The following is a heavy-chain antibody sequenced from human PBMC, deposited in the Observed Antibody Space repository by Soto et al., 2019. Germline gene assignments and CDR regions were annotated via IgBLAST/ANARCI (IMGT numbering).Heavy chain of an antibody. CDR3: TRDWELGY. V-gene: IGHV1-46*01. D-gene: IGHD3-10*01. CDR2: INPSGDAT. J-gene: IGHJ4*02. Sequence: QVLLVQSGAEVKKSGASVKVSCKASGFTFTTYYMHWVRQAPGQGLEWMGVINPSGDATTYAQRFQGRVTMTKDTSASTVYMELSSLRSEDTAVYYCTRDWELGYWGQGTLVTVSS. CDR1: GFTFTTYY.